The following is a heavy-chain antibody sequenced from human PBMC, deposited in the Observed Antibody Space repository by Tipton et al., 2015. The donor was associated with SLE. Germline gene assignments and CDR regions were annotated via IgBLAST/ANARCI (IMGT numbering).Heavy chain of an antibody. V-gene: IGHV3-23*01. D-gene: IGHD3-10*01. CDR3: ARGESITMVRGAVDI. CDR2: ISGSGGST. CDR1: GFTFSSYA. Sequence: GSLRLSCAASGFTFSSYAMSWVRQAPGKGLEWVSAISGSGGSTYYADSVKGRFTISRDNSKNTLYLQMNSLRAEDTAVYYCARGESITMVRGAVDIWGQGTMVSVSS. J-gene: IGHJ3*02.